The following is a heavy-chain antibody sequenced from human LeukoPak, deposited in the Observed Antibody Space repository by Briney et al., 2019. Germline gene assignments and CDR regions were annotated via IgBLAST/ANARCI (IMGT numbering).Heavy chain of an antibody. Sequence: EASVKVSCKASGYTFTGYYMHWVRQAPGQGLEWMGWINPNSGGTNYAQKFQGRVTMTRDVSTSTVYMELSSLRSEDTAVYYCARHTTGYNSPRDSFNIRGQGTMVTVSS. D-gene: IGHD1-1*01. CDR1: GYTFTGYY. V-gene: IGHV1-2*02. CDR2: INPNSGGT. CDR3: ARHTTGYNSPRDSFNI. J-gene: IGHJ3*02.